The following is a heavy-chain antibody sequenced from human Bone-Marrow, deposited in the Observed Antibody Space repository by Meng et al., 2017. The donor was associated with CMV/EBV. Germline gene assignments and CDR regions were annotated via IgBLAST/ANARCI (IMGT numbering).Heavy chain of an antibody. CDR3: ARDRSITIFGVVMSIDYYYYYGMAV. Sequence: SVKVSCKASGGTFSSYAISWVRQAPGQGLEWMGGIIPIFGTANYAQKFQGRVTITTDESTSTAYMELSSLRSEDTAVYYCARDRSITIFGVVMSIDYYYYYGMAVWGQGPTVPVPS. J-gene: IGHJ6*02. CDR1: GGTFSSYA. D-gene: IGHD3-3*01. V-gene: IGHV1-69*05. CDR2: IIPIFGTA.